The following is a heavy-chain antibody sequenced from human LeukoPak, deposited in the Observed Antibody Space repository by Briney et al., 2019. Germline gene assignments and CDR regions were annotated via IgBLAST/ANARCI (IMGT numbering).Heavy chain of an antibody. CDR2: ISSGSRTK. CDR3: AKQQLALDY. V-gene: IGHV3-48*02. Sequence: GGSLRLSCAASGFTFSSYSMNWVRQAPGKGLEWVSYISSGSRTKYFADSVKGRFTISRDNAKNSVYLQMNSLRDEDTAVYYCAKQQLALDYWGQGTLVTVSS. J-gene: IGHJ4*02. D-gene: IGHD6-13*01. CDR1: GFTFSSYS.